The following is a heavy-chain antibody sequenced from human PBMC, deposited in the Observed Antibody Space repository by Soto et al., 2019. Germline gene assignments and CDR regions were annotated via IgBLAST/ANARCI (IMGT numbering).Heavy chain of an antibody. CDR2: INPNSGGT. CDR1: GYTFTRYY. V-gene: IGHV1-2*04. D-gene: IGHD2-2*01. J-gene: IGHJ4*02. Sequence: ASVKVSCKASGYTFTRYYMHWVRQAPGQGLEWMGWINPNSGGTNYAQKFQGWVTMTRDTSISTVYMELSRLRSDDTAVYYCARARDQLPYFDYWGQGTLVTVSS. CDR3: ARARDQLPYFDY.